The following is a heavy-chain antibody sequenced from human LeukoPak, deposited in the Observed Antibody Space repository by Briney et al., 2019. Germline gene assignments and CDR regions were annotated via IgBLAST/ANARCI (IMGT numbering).Heavy chain of an antibody. J-gene: IGHJ5*02. V-gene: IGHV3-21*01. D-gene: IGHD3-22*01. CDR3: ARDLGYYDSSGP. Sequence: PGGSLRLSCAASGFTFSSYSMNWVRQAPGKGLEWVSSISSSSSYIYYADSVKGRFTISRDNAKNSLSLQMNSLRAEDTAVYYCARDLGYYDSSGPWGQGTLVTVSS. CDR2: ISSSSSYI. CDR1: GFTFSSYS.